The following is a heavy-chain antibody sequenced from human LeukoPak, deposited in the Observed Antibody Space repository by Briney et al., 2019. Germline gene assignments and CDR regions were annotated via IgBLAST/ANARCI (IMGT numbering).Heavy chain of an antibody. D-gene: IGHD2-2*01. CDR3: ARGPAATYNWFDP. CDR2: INPNSGGT. CDR1: GYTLTGYY. V-gene: IGHV1-2*02. J-gene: IGHJ5*02. Sequence: ASVKVSCKASGYTLTGYYMHWVRQAPGQGLEWMGWINPNSGGTNYAQKFQGRVTMTRDTSISTAYMELSRLRSDDTAVYYCARGPAATYNWFDPWGQGTLVTVSS.